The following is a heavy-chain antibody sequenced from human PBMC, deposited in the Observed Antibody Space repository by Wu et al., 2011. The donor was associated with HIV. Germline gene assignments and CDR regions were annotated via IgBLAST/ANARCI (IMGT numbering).Heavy chain of an antibody. Sequence: QVQLVQSGAEVKKPGASVKVSCQASGYTFTGYYIHWVRKAPGQGLEWMGWINPNSGGTEYAQTFQGRVTMTRDPSISAVYMELNSLRSDDTAVYYCARSDVASGGTVYWGQGSLITVSS. CDR1: GYTFTGYY. D-gene: IGHD4-17*01. CDR2: INPNSGGT. J-gene: IGHJ4*02. CDR3: ARSDVASGGTVY. V-gene: IGHV1-2*02.